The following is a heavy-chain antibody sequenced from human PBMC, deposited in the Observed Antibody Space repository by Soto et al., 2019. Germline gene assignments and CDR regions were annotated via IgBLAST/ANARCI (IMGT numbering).Heavy chain of an antibody. CDR1: VFTFSSYA. Sequence: GGSLRLSCAASVFTFSSYAMSWVRQAPGKGLEWVSAISGSGGSTYYADSVKGRFTISRDNSKNTLYLQMNSLRAEDTAVYYCAKDLGTMVRGVSLNPDAFDIWGQGTMVTVS. CDR2: ISGSGGST. J-gene: IGHJ3*02. CDR3: AKDLGTMVRGVSLNPDAFDI. V-gene: IGHV3-23*01. D-gene: IGHD3-10*01.